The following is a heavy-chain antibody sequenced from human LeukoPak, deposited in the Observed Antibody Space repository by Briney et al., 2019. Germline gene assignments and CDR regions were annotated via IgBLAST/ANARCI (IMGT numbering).Heavy chain of an antibody. CDR2: IYDSGNT. D-gene: IGHD7-27*01. CDR3: ARGFRGDNFDY. V-gene: IGHV4-59*01. Sequence: PSETLSLTCTVSGGSISNKYWSWIRQPPGKGLEWIGYIYDSGNTNYNPSLKSRVTILVDTSKNQVSLKLSSVTAADTAVYFCARGFRGDNFDYWGQGTLVTVSS. CDR1: GGSISNKY. J-gene: IGHJ4*02.